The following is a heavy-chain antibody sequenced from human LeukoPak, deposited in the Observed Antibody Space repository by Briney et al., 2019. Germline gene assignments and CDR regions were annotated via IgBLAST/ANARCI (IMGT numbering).Heavy chain of an antibody. CDR2: IIHIFGTA. Sequence: ASVKVSCKASGGTFSRYAISWVRQAPGQGLEWMGGIIHIFGTANYAQKFQGRVTITTDESTSTAYMELSSLRSEDTAVYYCARFKPRSYYDSSGYFAFDIWGQGTMVTVSS. CDR3: ARFKPRSYYDSSGYFAFDI. CDR1: GGTFSRYA. J-gene: IGHJ3*02. V-gene: IGHV1-69*05. D-gene: IGHD3-22*01.